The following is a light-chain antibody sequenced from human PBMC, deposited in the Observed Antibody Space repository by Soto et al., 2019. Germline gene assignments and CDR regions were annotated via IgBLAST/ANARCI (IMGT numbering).Light chain of an antibody. Sequence: QPVLTQSPSASASLGASVKLTCTLSSGHSSYAIAWHQQQPEKGPRYLMKLNSDGSHSKGDGIPDRFSGSSSGDERYLTISSLQSEDEGDYYCQTWGTGIRVFGGGTKLTVL. J-gene: IGLJ2*01. CDR2: LNSDGSH. CDR1: SGHSSYA. V-gene: IGLV4-69*01. CDR3: QTWGTGIRV.